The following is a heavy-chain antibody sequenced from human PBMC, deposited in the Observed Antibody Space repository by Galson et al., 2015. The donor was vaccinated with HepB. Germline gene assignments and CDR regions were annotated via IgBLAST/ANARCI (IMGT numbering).Heavy chain of an antibody. D-gene: IGHD3-9*01. CDR2: IYYSGRT. CDR3: ARDGSIFREFDQ. CDR1: GGSISSSDYY. Sequence: SETLSLTCTVSGGSISSSDYYWGWIRQPSGKGLAWIGSIYYSGRTYYNASLKSRLTISVDSSKSQFSLKPSSVTAADTAVYYCARDGSIFREFDQWGQGTLVTVSS. V-gene: IGHV4-39*07. J-gene: IGHJ4*02.